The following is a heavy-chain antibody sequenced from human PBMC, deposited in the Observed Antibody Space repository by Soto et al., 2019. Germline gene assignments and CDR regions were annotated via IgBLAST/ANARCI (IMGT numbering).Heavy chain of an antibody. D-gene: IGHD5-12*01. CDR1: GGSIISSSYY. J-gene: IGHJ4*02. V-gene: IGHV4-39*01. CDR2: ISYSGRT. Sequence: TSETLSLTCTVSGGSIISSSYYWGLIRQPPGKGLEWIGSISYSGRTYYNPSLKSRVTISVDTSKNQFSLKLSSVTAADTAMYYCARFEATIPRIDYWGQGTLVTVSS. CDR3: ARFEATIPRIDY.